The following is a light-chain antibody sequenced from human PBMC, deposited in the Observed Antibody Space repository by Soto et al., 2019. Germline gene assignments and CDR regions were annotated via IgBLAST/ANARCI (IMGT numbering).Light chain of an antibody. V-gene: IGKV3-15*01. CDR3: LQHNGYPRT. Sequence: EIVMTQSPATLSVSPGERATLSCRASQSVSSNLAWYQQKPGQAPRLLIYGASTRATGIPARFSGSGSGTEFTLTISSLQSEDFATYYCLQHNGYPRTFGQGTKVEIK. CDR2: GAS. J-gene: IGKJ1*01. CDR1: QSVSSN.